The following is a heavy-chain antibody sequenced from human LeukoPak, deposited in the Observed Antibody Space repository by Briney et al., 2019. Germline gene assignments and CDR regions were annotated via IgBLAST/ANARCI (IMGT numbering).Heavy chain of an antibody. CDR3: ARRLTMMEGDRAHDVFDI. J-gene: IGHJ3*02. V-gene: IGHV4-30-4*07. D-gene: IGHD3-22*01. CDR1: GDSISSGTYS. CDR2: IYYSGTT. Sequence: SETLSLTCAVSGDSISSGTYSWSWIRQPPGKGLEWIGYIYYSGTTYYNPSLKSRVIISVDTSKTQFSLKLSSVTAADTAVYFCARRLTMMEGDRAHDVFDIWGQGTMVTVSS.